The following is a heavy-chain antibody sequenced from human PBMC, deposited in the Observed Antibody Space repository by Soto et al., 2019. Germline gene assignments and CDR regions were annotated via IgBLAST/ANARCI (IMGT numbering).Heavy chain of an antibody. J-gene: IGHJ4*02. CDR3: ATTTSSWYGGHFDY. CDR1: GGSISSYY. CDR2: IYTSGST. D-gene: IGHD6-13*01. V-gene: IGHV4-4*07. Sequence: LSLTCTVSGGSISSYYWSWIRQPAGKGLEWIGRIYTSGSTNYNPSLKSRVTMSVDTSKNQFSLKLSSVTAADTAVYYCATTTSSWYGGHFDYWGQGTLVTVSS.